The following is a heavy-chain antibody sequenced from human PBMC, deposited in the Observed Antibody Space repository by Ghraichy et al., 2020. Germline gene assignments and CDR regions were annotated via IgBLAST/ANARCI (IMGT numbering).Heavy chain of an antibody. CDR2: IWYDGSNK. J-gene: IGHJ4*02. CDR3: ARAMGSGSKSQTPRY. Sequence: GSLRLSCAASGFTFSSYGMHWVRQAPGKGLEWVAVIWYDGSNKYYADSVKGRFTISRDNSKNTLYLQMNSLRAEDTAVYYCARAMGSGSKSQTPRYWGQGTLVTVSS. V-gene: IGHV3-33*01. CDR1: GFTFSSYG. D-gene: IGHD3-10*01.